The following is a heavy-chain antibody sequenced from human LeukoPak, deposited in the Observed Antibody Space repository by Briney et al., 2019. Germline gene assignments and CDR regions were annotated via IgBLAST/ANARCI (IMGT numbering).Heavy chain of an antibody. V-gene: IGHV4-4*07. J-gene: IGHJ4*02. CDR3: ARGQKEYSSGWGLGY. Sequence: KTSETLSLTCTVSGGSISSYYWSWIRQPAGKGLEWIGRIYTSGSTNYNPSLKSRVTMSVDTSKNQFSLKLSSVTAADTAVYYCARGQKEYSSGWGLGYWGQGTLVTVSS. CDR2: IYTSGST. CDR1: GGSISSYY. D-gene: IGHD6-19*01.